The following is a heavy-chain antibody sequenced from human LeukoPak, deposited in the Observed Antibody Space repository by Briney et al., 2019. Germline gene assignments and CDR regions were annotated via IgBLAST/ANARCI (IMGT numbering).Heavy chain of an antibody. Sequence: GGSLRLSCAASGFTFSSYSMNWVRQAPGKGLEWVSSISSSSSYIYYADSVKGRFTISRDNAKNSLYLQMNSLRAEDTAVYYCARGTGTTGDWFDPWGQGTLVTVSS. CDR1: GFTFSSYS. V-gene: IGHV3-21*01. CDR3: ARGTGTTGDWFDP. CDR2: ISSSSSYI. D-gene: IGHD1-7*01. J-gene: IGHJ5*02.